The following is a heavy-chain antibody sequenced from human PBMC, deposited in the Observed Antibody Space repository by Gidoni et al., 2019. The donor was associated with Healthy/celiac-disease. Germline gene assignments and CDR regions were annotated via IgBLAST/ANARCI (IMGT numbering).Heavy chain of an antibody. Sequence: QVQLQQWGAGLLKPSEPLSLTCAVYGGSFSGYYWSGIRQPPGKGLEWIGEINHSGNTNYNPSLKSRVTISVDTSKNQFSLKLGSVTAADTAVYYCARGDGYKRPSDYWGQGTLVTVSS. CDR1: GGSFSGYY. CDR2: INHSGNT. D-gene: IGHD5-12*01. CDR3: ARGDGYKRPSDY. V-gene: IGHV4-34*01. J-gene: IGHJ4*02.